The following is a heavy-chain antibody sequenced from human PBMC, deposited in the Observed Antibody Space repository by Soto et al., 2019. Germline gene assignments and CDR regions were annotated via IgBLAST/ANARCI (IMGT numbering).Heavy chain of an antibody. CDR3: ARSSPDQGYFYGVDV. Sequence: QITLKESGPALVKPTQTLTLTCTFSGFSLNTYGVGVGWIRQPPGKTLEWLALIYWDDDKRYSPSLKSRLTNTTDTSKDQVVLTMTNMHPVDTATYYCARSSPDQGYFYGVDVWGQGTTVIVSS. V-gene: IGHV2-5*02. CDR2: IYWDDDK. D-gene: IGHD2-2*01. CDR1: GFSLNTYGVG. J-gene: IGHJ6*02.